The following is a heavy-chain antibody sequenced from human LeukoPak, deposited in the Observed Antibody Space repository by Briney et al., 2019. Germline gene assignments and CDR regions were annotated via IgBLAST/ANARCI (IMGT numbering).Heavy chain of an antibody. D-gene: IGHD5-18*01. CDR3: TTGTWIQLWLADF. Sequence: RSGGSLRLSCAASGFTFHNAWMSWVRQAPGKGLEWVDHIKSNTDGGTTDYAAPVKGRFTISRDDSKNTLYLQMNSLEIEDTAVYYCTTGTWIQLWLADFWGQGTLVTVSS. CDR1: GFTFHNAW. V-gene: IGHV3-15*01. CDR2: IKSNTDGGTT. J-gene: IGHJ4*02.